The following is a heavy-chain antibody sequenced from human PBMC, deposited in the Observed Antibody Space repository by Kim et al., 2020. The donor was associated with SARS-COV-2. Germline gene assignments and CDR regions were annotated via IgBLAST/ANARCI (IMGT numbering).Heavy chain of an antibody. D-gene: IGHD3-3*01. Sequence: GGSLRLSCATSGFNFGEYAINWVRQAPGKGLEWVGFIRGKSYGGTADYAASVKGRFFISRDDSKGTAYLQLTSLKSEDTGVYFCTRSTHLRIFGEAFGFDYWGQGPLATAS. CDR2: IRGKSYGGTA. CDR1: GFNFGEYA. J-gene: IGHJ4*02. CDR3: TRSTHLRIFGEAFGFDY. V-gene: IGHV3-49*04.